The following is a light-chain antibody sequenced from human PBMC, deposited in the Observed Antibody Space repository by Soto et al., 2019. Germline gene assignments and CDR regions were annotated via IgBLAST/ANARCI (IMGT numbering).Light chain of an antibody. CDR3: QQRSDWLFT. CDR1: QSVGTY. J-gene: IGKJ4*01. V-gene: IGKV3-11*01. CDR2: DSS. Sequence: EIVLTQSPATLSLSPGERATLSCRASQSVGTYFAWYQQNPGQAPRLLIYDSSNRATGIPARFSGSGSGTDFTLTIISLELEDVTVDYCQQRSDWLFTFGGGTKVEIK.